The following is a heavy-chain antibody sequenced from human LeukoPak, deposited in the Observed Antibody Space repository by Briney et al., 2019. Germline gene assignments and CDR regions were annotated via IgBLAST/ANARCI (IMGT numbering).Heavy chain of an antibody. Sequence: SETLSLTCTVSGGSISGSSYYWGWIRQPPGKGLEWIGSIYYSGSTYYNPSLKSRVTISVDTSKNQFSLKLSSVTAADTAVYYCARQGVAGGGNYFDYWGQGTLVTVPS. V-gene: IGHV4-39*01. D-gene: IGHD6-19*01. CDR1: GGSISGSSYY. CDR2: IYYSGST. J-gene: IGHJ4*02. CDR3: ARQGVAGGGNYFDY.